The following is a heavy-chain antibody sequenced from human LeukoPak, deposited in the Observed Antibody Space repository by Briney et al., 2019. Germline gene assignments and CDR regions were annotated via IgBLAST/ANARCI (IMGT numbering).Heavy chain of an antibody. CDR1: GFTFSSYW. J-gene: IGHJ4*02. V-gene: IGHV3-74*01. CDR3: TREKSSYNDY. CDR2: IHPDGSRT. Sequence: GGSLRLSCAASGFTFSSYWMHWIRQAPGQGLVWVSRIHPDGSRTYYADSVKGRFTISRDNAKNALYLQVNSLRAEDTALYYCTREKSSYNDYWGQGTLVTVSS. D-gene: IGHD2-2*01.